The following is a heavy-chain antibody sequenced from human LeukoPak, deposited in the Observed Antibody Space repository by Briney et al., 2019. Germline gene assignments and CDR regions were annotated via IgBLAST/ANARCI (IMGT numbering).Heavy chain of an antibody. CDR3: ASDRVLGSGSLDN. CDR1: GLRFSDFW. CDR2: IRGDGYDT. J-gene: IGHJ4*02. V-gene: IGHV3-74*01. Sequence: GGSLRLSCAASGLRFSDFWMHWVRQAPGKGLVWVSRIRGDGYDTNYADSVKGRFTISRDNAQNTLYLQMNSLRAEDTAVYYCASDRVLGSGSLDNWGQGTLVTVSS. D-gene: IGHD3-10*01.